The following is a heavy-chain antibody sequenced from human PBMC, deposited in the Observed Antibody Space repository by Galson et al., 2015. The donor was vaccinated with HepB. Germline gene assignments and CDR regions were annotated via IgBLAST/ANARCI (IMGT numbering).Heavy chain of an antibody. J-gene: IGHJ1*01. CDR3: ARGLRLLPNAAEYFQR. CDR1: GYTFTNYD. D-gene: IGHD4-17*01. CDR2: ISAYNGNT. V-gene: IGHV1-18*01. Sequence: SVKVSCKASGYTFTNYDISWVRQAPGQGLEWMGWISAYNGNTNYAQKLQGRVTMTTDTSTSTAYMELRGLRSDDTAVYYCARGLRLLPNAAEYFQRWGQGTLVTVSS.